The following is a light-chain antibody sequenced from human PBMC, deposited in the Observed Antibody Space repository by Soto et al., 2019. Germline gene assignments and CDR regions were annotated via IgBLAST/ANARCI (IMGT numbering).Light chain of an antibody. Sequence: DIQMTQSPSTLSASVGDRVTITCRASQSIDSWLAWYQQKPGKTPNLLIYKASNLESGVPSRFSGSGSGTEFTLTISRLQPDDFATYYCQQYNSYSAGTFGQGTKGEIK. CDR2: KAS. CDR1: QSIDSW. V-gene: IGKV1-5*03. CDR3: QQYNSYSAGT. J-gene: IGKJ1*01.